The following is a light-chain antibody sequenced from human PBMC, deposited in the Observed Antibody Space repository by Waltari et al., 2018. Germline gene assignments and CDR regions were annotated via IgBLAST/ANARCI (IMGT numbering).Light chain of an antibody. CDR3: QVWDGSSDHVV. V-gene: IGLV3-21*02. CDR1: NIESKS. CDR2: GDT. Sequence: SYVLTQPPSVSVAPGQTARIPCGGDNIESKSVHGYHQRPGQAPVLVVFGDTDRPSGIPARSRGSKSGNTATLTISRVEAGDEADYYCQVWDGSSDHVVFGGGTKVTVL. J-gene: IGLJ2*01.